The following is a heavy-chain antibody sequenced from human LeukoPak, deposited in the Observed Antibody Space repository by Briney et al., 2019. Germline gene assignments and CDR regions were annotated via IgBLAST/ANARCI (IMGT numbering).Heavy chain of an antibody. Sequence: GGSLRLSRAVSGFTFSTYAMSWVRQAPGRGLAWVSTISGSGGSTYYTDSVTGRFTISRDNSKNTLYLQMNSLRVEDTAVYYCAKGRSAGTSALSYWGQGTLVTVSS. CDR2: ISGSGGST. V-gene: IGHV3-23*01. CDR3: AKGRSAGTSALSY. J-gene: IGHJ4*02. D-gene: IGHD1-7*01. CDR1: GFTFSTYA.